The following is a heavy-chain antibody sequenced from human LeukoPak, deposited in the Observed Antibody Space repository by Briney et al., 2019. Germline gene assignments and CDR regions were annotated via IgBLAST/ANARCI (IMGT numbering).Heavy chain of an antibody. Sequence: GASLRLSCAASELIFNNYDMPWVRQAPGKGLEWVAVISYDGRNKFYANSVKGRFTISRDDSKNTLYVQMNSLRPEDTAVYYCAKDGGRYSGSLDSWVEGTLLTVSS. J-gene: IGHJ4*02. D-gene: IGHD1-26*01. V-gene: IGHV3-30*18. CDR2: ISYDGRNK. CDR1: ELIFNNYD. CDR3: AKDGGRYSGSLDS.